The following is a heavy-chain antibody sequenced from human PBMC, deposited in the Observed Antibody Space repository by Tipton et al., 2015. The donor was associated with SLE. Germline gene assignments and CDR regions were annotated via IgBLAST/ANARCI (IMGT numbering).Heavy chain of an antibody. V-gene: IGHV4-61*05. CDR3: ARGGFDWLSEAFDI. CDR1: GGSISSSSYY. Sequence: LRLSCTVSGGSISSSSYYWGWIRQPPGKGLEWIGYIYYSGSTNYNPSLKSRVTISVDTSKNQFSLKLSSVTAADTAVYYCARGGFDWLSEAFDIWGQGTMVTVSS. D-gene: IGHD3-9*01. J-gene: IGHJ3*02. CDR2: IYYSGST.